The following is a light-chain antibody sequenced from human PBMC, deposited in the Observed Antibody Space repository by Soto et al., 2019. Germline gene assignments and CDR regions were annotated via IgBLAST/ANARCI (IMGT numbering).Light chain of an antibody. CDR1: SSDVAVYNY. CDR3: CSYTTGSTYV. CDR2: EVS. J-gene: IGLJ1*01. V-gene: IGLV2-14*01. Sequence: QSVLTQPASVSGSPGQSITISCTGTSSDVAVYNYVSWYQQHPGKAPKLMIYEVSNRPSGVSNRFSDSKSGNTASLTISGLQAEDEADYYCCSYTTGSTYVFGTGTKV.